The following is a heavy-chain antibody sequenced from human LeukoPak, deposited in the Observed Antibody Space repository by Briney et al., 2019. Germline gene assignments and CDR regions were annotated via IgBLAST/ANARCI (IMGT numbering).Heavy chain of an antibody. J-gene: IGHJ4*02. CDR1: GGAISRSHHY. Sequence: SETLSLTCTVSGGAISRSHHYWSWIRQPPGKGLEWIGEINHSGSTNYNPSLKSRVTISVDTSKNQFSLKLSSVTAADTAVYYCARVGFDYWGQGALVTVSS. CDR3: ARVGFDY. V-gene: IGHV4-39*07. CDR2: INHSGST.